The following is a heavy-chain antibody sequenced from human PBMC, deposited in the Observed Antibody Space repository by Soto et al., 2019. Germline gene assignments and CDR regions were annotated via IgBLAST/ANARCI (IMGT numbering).Heavy chain of an antibody. Sequence: ASETLSLTCTVPGGSISSYYWSWIRQPPGKGLEWIGYIYYSGSTNYNPSLKSRVTISVDTSKNQFSLKLSSVTAADTAVYYCARHSSSWSPYFDYWGQGTLVTVSS. CDR3: ARHSSSWSPYFDY. CDR1: GGSISSYY. V-gene: IGHV4-59*01. CDR2: IYYSGST. D-gene: IGHD6-13*01. J-gene: IGHJ4*02.